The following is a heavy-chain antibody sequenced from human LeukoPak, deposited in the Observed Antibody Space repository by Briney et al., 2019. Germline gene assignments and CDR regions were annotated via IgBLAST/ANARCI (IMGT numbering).Heavy chain of an antibody. Sequence: PSQTLSLTCTVSGGSISSGDYYWSWIRQPPGKGLEWIGYIYYSGSTYYNPSLKSRVTISVDTSKNQFSLKLSSVTAADTAVYYCAREGRVLCSSSRLPSVFDPWGQGTLVTVSS. J-gene: IGHJ5*02. CDR1: GGSISSGDYY. CDR3: AREGRVLCSSSRLPSVFDP. V-gene: IGHV4-30-4*01. D-gene: IGHD6-13*01. CDR2: IYYSGST.